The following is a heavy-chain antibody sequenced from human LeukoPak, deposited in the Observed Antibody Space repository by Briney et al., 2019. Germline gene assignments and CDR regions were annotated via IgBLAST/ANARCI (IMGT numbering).Heavy chain of an antibody. CDR2: IYDSGST. D-gene: IGHD3-22*01. CDR3: ARQSLSGSSLSYFDY. Sequence: SETLSLTCTVFGGSISSYYWSWIRQPPGKGLEWIGNIYDSGSTNYNPSLKSRVTISVDTSKNQCSLKLSSVTAADRAVYYCARQSLSGSSLSYFDYWGQGTLVNLSS. J-gene: IGHJ4*02. CDR1: GGSISSYY. V-gene: IGHV4-59*01.